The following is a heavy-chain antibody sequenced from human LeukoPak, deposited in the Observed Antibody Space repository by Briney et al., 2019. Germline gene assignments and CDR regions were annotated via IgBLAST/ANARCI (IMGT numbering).Heavy chain of an antibody. V-gene: IGHV4-34*01. CDR2: INHSGST. D-gene: IGHD3-22*01. J-gene: IGHJ4*02. CDR1: GGSFSGYY. CDR3: ASGQLLITESPFDY. Sequence: PSETLSLTCAVYGGSFSGYYWSWIRQPPGKGLEWIGEINHSGSTNYNPSLKSRVTISVDTSKNQFSLKLSSVTAADTAVYYCASGQLLITESPFDYWGQGTLVTVSS.